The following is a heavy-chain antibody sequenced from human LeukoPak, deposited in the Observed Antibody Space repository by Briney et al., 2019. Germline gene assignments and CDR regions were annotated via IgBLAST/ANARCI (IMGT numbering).Heavy chain of an antibody. CDR1: GGSISSGGYA. J-gene: IGHJ2*01. CDR2: IYHSGST. CDR3: ARARVVPAARVSYFDL. D-gene: IGHD2-2*01. Sequence: SETLSLTCAVSGGSISSGGYAWSWIRQPPGKGLEWIGYIYHSGSTYYNPSLKSRVTISVDRSKNQFSLKLSSVTAADTAVYYCARARVVPAARVSYFDLWGRGTLVTVSS. V-gene: IGHV4-30-2*01.